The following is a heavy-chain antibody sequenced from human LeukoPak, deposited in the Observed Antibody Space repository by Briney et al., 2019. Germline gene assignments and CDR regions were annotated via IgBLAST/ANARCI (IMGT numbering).Heavy chain of an antibody. CDR3: AKDKHSSSSGRRNWFDP. CDR2: IRYDENNK. D-gene: IGHD6-6*01. Sequence: PGGSLRLSCAASGFTFSSYAMHWVRQAPGKGLEWVAFIRYDENNKYYADSVKGRFTISRDNSKNTLYLQMNSLRAEDTAVYYCAKDKHSSSSGRRNWFDPWGQGTLVTVSS. CDR1: GFTFSSYA. J-gene: IGHJ5*02. V-gene: IGHV3-30*02.